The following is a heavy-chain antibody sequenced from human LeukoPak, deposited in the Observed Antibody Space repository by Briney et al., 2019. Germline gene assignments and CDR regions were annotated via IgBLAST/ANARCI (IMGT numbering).Heavy chain of an antibody. CDR1: GFTFTDYY. CDR2: ISSSGSTI. D-gene: IGHD2-15*01. V-gene: IGHV3-11*04. Sequence: GGSLRLSCAASGFTFTDYYMSWIRQAPGKGLEWLSYISSSGSTIYYADSVKGRFTISRDNAKNSLYLQMNSLRAEDTAVYYCARVKLGYCSGGSCYSYYYYYYMDVWGKGTTVTVSS. J-gene: IGHJ6*03. CDR3: ARVKLGYCSGGSCYSYYYYYYMDV.